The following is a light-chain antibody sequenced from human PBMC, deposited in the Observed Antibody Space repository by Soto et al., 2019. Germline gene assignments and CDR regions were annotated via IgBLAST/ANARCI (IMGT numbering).Light chain of an antibody. J-gene: IGLJ2*01. CDR2: GVT. CDR3: SSYTSSTTLSVI. Sequence: QSALTQPASVSGSPGQSITISCTGTSSDVGGYNYVSWYQQHPGKAPKLMIYGVTNRPSGVSNRFSGSKSGNTASLTISGLQXXDEADYYCSSYTSSTTLSVIFGGGTKLTV. V-gene: IGLV2-14*01. CDR1: SSDVGGYNY.